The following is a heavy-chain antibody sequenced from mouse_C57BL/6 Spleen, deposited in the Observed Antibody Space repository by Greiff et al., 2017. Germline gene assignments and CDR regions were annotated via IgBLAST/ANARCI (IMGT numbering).Heavy chain of an antibody. CDR3: ASYSVNWYFDV. CDR1: GVDFSRYW. CDR2: INPDSSTI. Sequence: GVDFSRYWMSWVRRAPGKGLEWIGEINPDSSTINYAPSLKDKFIISRDNAKNTLYLQMSKVRSEDTALYYCASYSVNWYFDVWGTGTTVTVSS. V-gene: IGHV4-1*01. J-gene: IGHJ1*03. D-gene: IGHD2-1*01.